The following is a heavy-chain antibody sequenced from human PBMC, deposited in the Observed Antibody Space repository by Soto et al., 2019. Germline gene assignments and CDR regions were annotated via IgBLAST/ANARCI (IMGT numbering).Heavy chain of an antibody. J-gene: IGHJ6*02. CDR1: GYDFTAYN. CDR3: GRGPSPRAPAGGTPYYYAMDV. CDR2: MNPINGAA. Sequence: ASVKVSCKASGYDFTAYNINWVRQASGQGLEWMGWMNPINGAAGSARRFQGRVSMTRNTATGTAYLELTNLRSDDTAVYFCGRGPSPRAPAGGTPYYYAMDVWGQGTTVTVSS. D-gene: IGHD6-13*01. V-gene: IGHV1-8*02.